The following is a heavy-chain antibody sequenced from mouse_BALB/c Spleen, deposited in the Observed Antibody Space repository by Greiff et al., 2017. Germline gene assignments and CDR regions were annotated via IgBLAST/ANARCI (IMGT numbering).Heavy chain of an antibody. CDR2: IDPENGDT. J-gene: IGHJ3*01. CDR3: NAWDRYDPFAY. CDR1: GFNIKDYY. Sequence: EVQLQESGAELVRSGASVKLSCTASGFNIKDYYMHWVKQRPEQGLEWIGWIDPENGDTEYAPKFQGKATMTADTSSNTAYLQLSSLTSEDTAVYYCNAWDRYDPFAYWGQGTLVTVSA. V-gene: IGHV14-4*02. D-gene: IGHD2-14*01.